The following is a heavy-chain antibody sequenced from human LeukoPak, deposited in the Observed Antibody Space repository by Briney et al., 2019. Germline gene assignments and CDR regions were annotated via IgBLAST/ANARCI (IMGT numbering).Heavy chain of an antibody. Sequence: GGSLRLSCAASGFTFSSYWMSWVRQAPGKGLEWVANIKQDGSEKYYGDSLKGRFTISRDNAKNSLYLQMNSLRAEDTAVYYCARRRILEWFYYMDVWGKGTTVTVSS. CDR3: ARRRILEWFYYMDV. CDR2: IKQDGSEK. CDR1: GFTFSSYW. J-gene: IGHJ6*03. D-gene: IGHD3-3*01. V-gene: IGHV3-7*01.